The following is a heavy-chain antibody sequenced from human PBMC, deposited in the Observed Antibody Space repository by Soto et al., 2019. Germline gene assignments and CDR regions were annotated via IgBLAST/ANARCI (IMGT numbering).Heavy chain of an antibody. J-gene: IGHJ4*02. Sequence: GGSLRLSCAASGFTFSSYGMHWVRQAPGKGLEWVAVISYDGSNKYYADSVKGRFTISRDNSKNTMYLQMNNLRAEDTAMYNSARYNTGHSDYWGQGTLVTVSS. CDR1: GFTFSSYG. CDR3: ARYNTGHSDY. CDR2: ISYDGSNK. V-gene: IGHV3-30*03. D-gene: IGHD1-20*01.